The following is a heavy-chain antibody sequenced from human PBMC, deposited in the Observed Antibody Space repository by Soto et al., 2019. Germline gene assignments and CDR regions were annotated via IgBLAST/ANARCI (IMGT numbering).Heavy chain of an antibody. V-gene: IGHV3-9*01. J-gene: IGHJ4*02. CDR1: GFTFYDYA. CDR3: AKDTSTMITFGGEMDY. D-gene: IGHD3-16*01. Sequence: GGSLRLSCAASGFTFYDYAMHWVRQAPGKGLEWVSGISWNSGSIGYADSVKGRFTISRDNAKNSLYLQMNSLRAEDTALYYCAKDTSTMITFGGEMDYWGQGTLVTVSS. CDR2: ISWNSGSI.